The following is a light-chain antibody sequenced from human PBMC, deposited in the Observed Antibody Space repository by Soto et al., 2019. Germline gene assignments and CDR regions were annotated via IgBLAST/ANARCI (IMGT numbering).Light chain of an antibody. CDR1: QSISIY. Sequence: DIQMTQSPSSLSASVGDRVTITCRASQSISIYLNWYQQKPGKAPKFLIYAASSLQSWVPSRLSGSGAGTDFTLTISSLQPEDFATYYCQQSYSTPRLTFGGGTKVEIK. V-gene: IGKV1-39*01. CDR3: QQSYSTPRLT. J-gene: IGKJ4*01. CDR2: AAS.